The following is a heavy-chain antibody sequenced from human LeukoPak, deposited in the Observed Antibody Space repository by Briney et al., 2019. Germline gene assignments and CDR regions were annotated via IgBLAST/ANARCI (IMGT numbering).Heavy chain of an antibody. CDR3: VRDNSIADRGWWFDP. CDR1: GYTFTSYG. Sequence: GASVKVSCKASGYTFTSYGVNWVRQATGQGLEWMGWMKPNSGNADYAQKFQGRVTMTRDTPTSTVYMELSSLRSDDTAVYYCVRDNSIADRGWWFDPWGQGTLVTVSS. J-gene: IGHJ5*02. V-gene: IGHV1-8*01. CDR2: MKPNSGNA. D-gene: IGHD1-14*01.